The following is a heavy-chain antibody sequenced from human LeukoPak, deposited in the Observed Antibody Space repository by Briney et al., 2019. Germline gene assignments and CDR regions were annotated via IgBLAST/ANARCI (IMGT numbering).Heavy chain of an antibody. CDR2: INPTGGST. CDR1: GYTFTSYY. Sequence: ASVKVSCKASGYTFTSYYMHWVRQAPGQGLEWMGIINPTGGSTTYAQKFQGRVTMTRDTSTSTVYMELSSLRSDDTAVYYCARTAARRFDYWGQGTLVTDSS. J-gene: IGHJ4*02. CDR3: ARTAARRFDY. V-gene: IGHV1-46*01. D-gene: IGHD6-6*01.